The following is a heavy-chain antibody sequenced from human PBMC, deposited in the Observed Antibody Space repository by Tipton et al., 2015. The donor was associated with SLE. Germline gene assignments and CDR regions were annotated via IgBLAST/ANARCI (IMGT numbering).Heavy chain of an antibody. CDR2: IRSTGYGGTP. CDR1: GFTFADFA. CDR3: ARDSAWNEKTDY. J-gene: IGHJ4*02. V-gene: IGHV3-49*04. D-gene: IGHD1-1*01. Sequence: SLRLSCTASGFTFADFALSWVRQAPGKGLEWVGFIRSTGYGGTPGYAASLEGRFTISRDDSKSIVYLQMNSLKTEDTGVYYCARDSAWNEKTDYWVQGTLVTVSS.